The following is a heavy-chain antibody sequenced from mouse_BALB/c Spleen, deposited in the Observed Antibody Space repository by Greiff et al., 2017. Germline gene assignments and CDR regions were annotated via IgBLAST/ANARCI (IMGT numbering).Heavy chain of an antibody. CDR2: IYPGSGNT. D-gene: IGHD2-3*01. CDR3: ARSIYDGYYVGY. V-gene: IGHV1-77*01. Sequence: QVQLQQSGAELARPGASVKLSCKASGYTFTDYYINWVKQRTGQGLEWIGEIYPGSGNTYYNEKFKGKATLTADKSSSTAYMQLSSLTSEDSAVYFCARSIYDGYYVGYWGQGTTLTVSS. CDR1: GYTFTDYY. J-gene: IGHJ2*01.